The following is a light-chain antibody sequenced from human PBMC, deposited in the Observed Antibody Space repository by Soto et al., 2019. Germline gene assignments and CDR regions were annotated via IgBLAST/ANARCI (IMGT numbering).Light chain of an antibody. V-gene: IGKV3D-15*01. CDR3: QQYNNWPPIT. CDR1: QSVSSS. CDR2: GAS. Sequence: EIVLTQSPGTLSLSPGERATLSCRASQSVSSSLAWYQQRPGQAPRLLIYGASSRATGIPDRFSGSGSGTEFTLTISSLQSEDFAVYYCQQYNNWPPITFGQGTRLEI. J-gene: IGKJ5*01.